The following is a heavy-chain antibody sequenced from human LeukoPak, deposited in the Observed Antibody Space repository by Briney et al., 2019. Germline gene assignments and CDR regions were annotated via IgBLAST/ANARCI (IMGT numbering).Heavy chain of an antibody. J-gene: IGHJ3*02. CDR3: ARELYCSSTSCYRAHDAFDI. CDR1: GYTFTSYD. V-gene: IGHV1-2*02. Sequence: ASVKVSCKASGYTFTSYDINWVRQATGQGLEWMGWINPNSGGTNYAQKFQGRVTMTRDTSISTAYMELSRLRSDDTAVYYCARELYCSSTSCYRAHDAFDIWGQGTMVTVSS. CDR2: INPNSGGT. D-gene: IGHD2-2*02.